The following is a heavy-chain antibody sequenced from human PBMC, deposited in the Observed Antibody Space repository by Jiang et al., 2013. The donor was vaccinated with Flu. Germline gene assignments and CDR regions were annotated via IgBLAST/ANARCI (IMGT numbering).Heavy chain of an antibody. CDR2: ISITSRYI. V-gene: IGHV3-21*01. D-gene: IGHD2-2*01. Sequence: RLSCTASDFTFGTYTMNWVRQAPGKGLEWVSSISITSRYIYYADSVTGRFTISRDNAKKSVYLQMNTLWAEDTAIYYCAAERPSRTYVHYYGMDVWGQGTTVTVSS. J-gene: IGHJ6*02. CDR3: AAERPSRTYVHYYGMDV. CDR1: DFTFGTYT.